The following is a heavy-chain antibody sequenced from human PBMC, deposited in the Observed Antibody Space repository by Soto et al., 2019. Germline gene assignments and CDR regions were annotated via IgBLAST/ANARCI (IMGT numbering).Heavy chain of an antibody. V-gene: IGHV4-34*01. CDR3: ASLTGSVYYFDY. CDR1: GGSFSGYY. CDR2: INHSGST. J-gene: IGHJ4*02. Sequence: SETLSLTCAVYGGSFSGYYWSWIRQPPGKGLEWIGEINHSGSTNYNPSLKSRVTISVVTSKNQFSLKLSSVTAADTAVYYCASLTGSVYYFDYWGQGTLVTVSS.